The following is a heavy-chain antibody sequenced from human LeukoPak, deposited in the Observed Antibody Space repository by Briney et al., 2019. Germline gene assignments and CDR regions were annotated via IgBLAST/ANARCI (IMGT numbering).Heavy chain of an antibody. CDR3: ARGGSRSLEGFDY. CDR1: GGTFSSYA. D-gene: IGHD1-26*01. CDR2: IIPILGIA. Sequence: GASVKVSCKASGGTFSSYAISWVRQAPGQGLEWMGRIIPILGIANYAQKFQGRVTITADKSTSTAYMELSSLRSEDTAVYYCARGGSRSLEGFDYWGQGTLVTVSS. J-gene: IGHJ4*02. V-gene: IGHV1-69*04.